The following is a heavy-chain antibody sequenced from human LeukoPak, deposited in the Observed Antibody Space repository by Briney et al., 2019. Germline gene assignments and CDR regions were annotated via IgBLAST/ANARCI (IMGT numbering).Heavy chain of an antibody. CDR3: ARVARAEDYFDY. V-gene: IGHV3-74*01. CDR1: GFTFSSYW. J-gene: IGHJ4*02. Sequence: PGGSLRLSCAASGFTFSSYWMHWVRQAPGKGLVWVSRINSDGSSTSYADSVKGPFTISRDNAKNTLYLQMNSLRAEDTAVYYCARVARAEDYFDYWGQGTLVTVSS. CDR2: INSDGSST.